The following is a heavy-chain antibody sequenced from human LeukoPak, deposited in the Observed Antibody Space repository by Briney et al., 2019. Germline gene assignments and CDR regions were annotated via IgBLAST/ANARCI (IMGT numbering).Heavy chain of an antibody. CDR1: GGTFSNYA. D-gene: IGHD3-3*01. Sequence: GASVKVSCKASGGTFSNYAISWLRQAPGQGLEWMGGIITNFGTTNYAQKYQGRVTITADESTSTVYMELSSLRSEDTAVYYCATPRTYYDFWRGYPPFDYWGQGTLVTVSS. V-gene: IGHV1-69*13. J-gene: IGHJ4*02. CDR2: IITNFGTT. CDR3: ATPRTYYDFWRGYPPFDY.